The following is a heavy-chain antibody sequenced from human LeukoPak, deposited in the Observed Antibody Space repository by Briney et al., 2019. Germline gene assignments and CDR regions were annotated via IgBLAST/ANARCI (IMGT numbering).Heavy chain of an antibody. CDR2: IRYDGSNK. V-gene: IGHV3-30*02. CDR3: AKDRRCFEQLPYYFDY. D-gene: IGHD6-6*01. CDR1: GFTFSSYG. Sequence: GGSLRLSCAASGFTFSSYGMHWVRQAPGKGLEWVAFIRYDGSNKYYADSVKGRFTISRDNSKNTLYLQMNSLRAEDTAVYYCAKDRRCFEQLPYYFDYWGQGTLVPVSS. J-gene: IGHJ4*02.